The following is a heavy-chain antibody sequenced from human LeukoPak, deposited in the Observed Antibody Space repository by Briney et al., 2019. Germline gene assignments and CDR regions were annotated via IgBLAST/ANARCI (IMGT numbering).Heavy chain of an antibody. CDR1: GGSISSYY. CDR2: IYYSGST. D-gene: IGHD6-19*01. J-gene: IGHJ5*02. Sequence: PSETLPLTCTVSGGSISSYYWSWIRQPPGKGLEWIGYIYYSGSTNYNPSLKSRVTISVDTSKNQFSLKLSSVTAADTAVYYCARAVAVPINWFDPWGQGTLVTVSS. CDR3: ARAVAVPINWFDP. V-gene: IGHV4-59*01.